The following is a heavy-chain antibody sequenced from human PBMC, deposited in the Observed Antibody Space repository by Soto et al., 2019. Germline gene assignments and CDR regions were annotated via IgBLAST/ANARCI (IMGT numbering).Heavy chain of an antibody. D-gene: IGHD3-16*02. CDR3: ARGSLLWGSYRHNLDY. CDR1: GGTFSSYA. V-gene: IGHV1-69*13. J-gene: IGHJ4*02. CDR2: IIPIFGTA. Sequence: SVKVSCKASGGTFSSYAISWVRQAPGQGLEWMGGIIPIFGTANYAQKFQGRVTITADESTSTAYMELSSLRSEDTAMYYCARGSLLWGSYRHNLDYWGQGTLVTVSS.